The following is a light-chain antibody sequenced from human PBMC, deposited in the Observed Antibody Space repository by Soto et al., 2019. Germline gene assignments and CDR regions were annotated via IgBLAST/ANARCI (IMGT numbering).Light chain of an antibody. CDR3: QQSYGTPPYT. Sequence: DIQMTQSPSSLSASVGDRVTITCRASQIINRHLNWYQQKPGKAPKLLIYAASRLQSGVPSRFSASGSGTGFTLTISSLQPEDFATYYCQQSYGTPPYTFGQGTKLEIK. V-gene: IGKV1-39*01. CDR1: QIINRH. J-gene: IGKJ2*01. CDR2: AAS.